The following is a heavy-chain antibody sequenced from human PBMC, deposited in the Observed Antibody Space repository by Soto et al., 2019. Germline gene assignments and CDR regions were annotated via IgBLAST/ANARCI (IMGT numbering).Heavy chain of an antibody. Sequence: SLRLSCAASGFTFSDYYMSWIRQAPGKGLEWVSYISSSSSYANYADSVKGRFTISRDNAKNSLYLQMNSLRAEDTAVYYCARDPRDWNYDYYYGMDVWGQGTTVTVSS. CDR3: ARDPRDWNYDYYYGMDV. CDR2: ISSSSSYA. V-gene: IGHV3-11*06. D-gene: IGHD1-1*01. J-gene: IGHJ6*02. CDR1: GFTFSDYY.